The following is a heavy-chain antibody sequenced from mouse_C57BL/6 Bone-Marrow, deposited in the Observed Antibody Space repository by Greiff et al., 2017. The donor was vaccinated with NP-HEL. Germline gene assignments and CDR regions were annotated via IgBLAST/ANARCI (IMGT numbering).Heavy chain of an antibody. D-gene: IGHD2-2*01. J-gene: IGHJ3*01. CDR3: ARSWGYEAWFAY. V-gene: IGHV1-80*01. CDR2: IYPGDGDT. Sequence: VQLQESGAELVKPGASVKISCKASGYAFSSYWMNWVKQRPGKGLEWIGQIYPGDGDTNYNGKFKGKATLTADKSSSTAYMQLSSLTSEDSAVYFCARSWGYEAWFAYWGQGTLVTVSA. CDR1: GYAFSSYW.